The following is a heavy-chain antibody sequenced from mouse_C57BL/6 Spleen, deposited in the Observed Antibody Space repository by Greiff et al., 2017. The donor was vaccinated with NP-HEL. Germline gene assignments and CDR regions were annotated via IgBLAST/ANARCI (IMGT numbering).Heavy chain of an antibody. CDR2: IYPGNSDT. V-gene: IGHV1-5*01. Sequence: EVQLQQSGTVLARPGASVKMSCKTSGYTFTSYWMHWVKQRPGQGLEWIGAIYPGNSDTSYNQKFKGKAKLTAVTSASTAYMELSSLTNEDSAVYYCAITTVKRAWFAYWGQGTLVTVSA. J-gene: IGHJ3*01. D-gene: IGHD1-1*01. CDR1: GYTFTSYW. CDR3: AITTVKRAWFAY.